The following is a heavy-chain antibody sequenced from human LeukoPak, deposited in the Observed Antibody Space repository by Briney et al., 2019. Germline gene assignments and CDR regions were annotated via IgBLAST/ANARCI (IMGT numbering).Heavy chain of an antibody. Sequence: GGSLRLSCAASGFTFSTYWMHWVRQDPGKGLVWVSRISSDASITSYANPVKGRFTISRDNAKNSLYLQMNSLRAEDTAVYYCARDGPHPRPFDYWGQGTLVTVSS. CDR2: ISSDASIT. V-gene: IGHV3-74*01. CDR1: GFTFSTYW. CDR3: ARDGPHPRPFDY. J-gene: IGHJ4*02.